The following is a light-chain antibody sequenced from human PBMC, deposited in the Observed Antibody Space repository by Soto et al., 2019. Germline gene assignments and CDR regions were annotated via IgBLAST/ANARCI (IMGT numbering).Light chain of an antibody. CDR2: GAS. CDR1: QSVSSSY. Sequence: EIVLTQSPGTLSLSPGERATLSCRASQSVSSSYLAWYQQKPGQAPRLLIYGASSRATGIPDRFSGSGSGTDFTLTISSPEPEDFAVYYCQQYGSSQTFGQGTKVEIK. CDR3: QQYGSSQT. V-gene: IGKV3-20*01. J-gene: IGKJ1*01.